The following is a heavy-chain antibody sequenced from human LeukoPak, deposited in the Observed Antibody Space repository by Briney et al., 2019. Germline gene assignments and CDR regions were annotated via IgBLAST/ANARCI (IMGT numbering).Heavy chain of an antibody. CDR1: GFTFSSYA. CDR3: ARNHVMASLWFGLMDV. D-gene: IGHD3-10*01. Sequence: GGSLRLSCAASGFTFSSYAMSWVRQPPGKGLEWVSTISGSDGSTYYADSVKGRITISRDNSKNTLYLQMSSLRAGDTAVYYCARNHVMASLWFGLMDVWGKGTTVTVSS. V-gene: IGHV3-23*01. J-gene: IGHJ6*03. CDR2: ISGSDGST.